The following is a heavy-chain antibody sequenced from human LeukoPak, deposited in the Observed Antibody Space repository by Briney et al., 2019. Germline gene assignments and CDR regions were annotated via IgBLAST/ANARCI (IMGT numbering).Heavy chain of an antibody. D-gene: IGHD3-10*01. Sequence: GGPLRLSCAASGFTFSNAWMRWVRQAPGKGLEWVGRIKSKTDGGTTDYAAPVKGRFTISRDDSKNTLYLQMNSLKTEDTAVYYCTTAESELLWFGELFYFDYWGQGTLVTVSS. J-gene: IGHJ4*02. V-gene: IGHV3-15*01. CDR3: TTAESELLWFGELFYFDY. CDR2: IKSKTDGGTT. CDR1: GFTFSNAW.